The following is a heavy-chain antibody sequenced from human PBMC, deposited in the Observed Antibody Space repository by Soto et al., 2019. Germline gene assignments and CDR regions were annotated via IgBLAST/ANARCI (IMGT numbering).Heavy chain of an antibody. Sequence: QVQLVQSGAEVKKPGSSVKVSCKSSGGTFSNYGFSWVRQAPGQGLECMGGIVPIFGAEHPQKFQGRVTITEDESTNTVIMELRGLRSEDTAVYYCARGGSDYEGSGYYQGHVWGQGTTVTVSS. D-gene: IGHD3-22*01. J-gene: IGHJ6*02. CDR1: GGTFSNYG. V-gene: IGHV1-69*12. CDR2: IVPIFGA. CDR3: ARGGSDYEGSGYYQGHV.